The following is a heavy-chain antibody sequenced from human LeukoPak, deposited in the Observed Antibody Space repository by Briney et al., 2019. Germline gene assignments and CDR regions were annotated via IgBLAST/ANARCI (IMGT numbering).Heavy chain of an antibody. CDR2: ISYDGSNK. CDR1: GFTFSSYG. Sequence: GGSLRLSCAASGFTFSSYGMHWVRQAPGKGLEWVAVISYDGSNKYYADSVKGRFTISRDNSKNTLYLQMNSPRAEDTAVYYCAKHGYDSSGYYSGAFDIWGQGTMVTVSS. CDR3: AKHGYDSSGYYSGAFDI. V-gene: IGHV3-30*18. J-gene: IGHJ3*02. D-gene: IGHD3-22*01.